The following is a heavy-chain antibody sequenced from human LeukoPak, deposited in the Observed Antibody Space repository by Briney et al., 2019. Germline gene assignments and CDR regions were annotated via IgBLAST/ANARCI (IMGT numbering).Heavy chain of an antibody. CDR1: GFTFSTYW. V-gene: IGHV3-7*01. CDR2: MKRDGSEI. Sequence: PGGSLRLSCSASGFTFSTYWMSWVRQAPGKGLEWVANMKRDGSEIYYVDSVKGRFTISRDNAKNSLFLQMNSLRAEDTAVYYCASHGILFGFQYWGQGTLVTVSS. CDR3: ASHGILFGFQY. J-gene: IGHJ1*01. D-gene: IGHD2-21*01.